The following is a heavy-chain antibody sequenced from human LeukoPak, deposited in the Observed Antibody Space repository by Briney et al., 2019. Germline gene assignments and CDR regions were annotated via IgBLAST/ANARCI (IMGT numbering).Heavy chain of an antibody. CDR3: AKGDSTVTTSYYFDY. J-gene: IGHJ4*02. CDR2: ISWNSGSI. CDR1: GFTFDDYA. V-gene: IGHV3-9*01. D-gene: IGHD4-17*01. Sequence: GRSLGLSCAASGFTFDDYAMHWVRQAPGKGLEWVSGISWNSGSIGYADSVKGRFTISRDNAKNSLYLQMNSLRAEDTALYYCAKGDSTVTTSYYFDYWGQGTLVTVSS.